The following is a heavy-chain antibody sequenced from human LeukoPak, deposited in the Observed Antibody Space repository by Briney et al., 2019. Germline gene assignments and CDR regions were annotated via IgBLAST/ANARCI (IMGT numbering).Heavy chain of an antibody. Sequence: PSETLSLTCTVSGGSVSSGSYYWSWIRQPPGKGLEWIGYIYYSGSTNYNPSLKSRVTISVDTSKNQFSLKLSSVTAADTAVYYCARAELEHSSPRYFDYWGQGTLVTVSS. D-gene: IGHD6-6*01. CDR3: ARAELEHSSPRYFDY. CDR2: IYYSGST. V-gene: IGHV4-61*01. CDR1: GGSVSSGSYY. J-gene: IGHJ4*02.